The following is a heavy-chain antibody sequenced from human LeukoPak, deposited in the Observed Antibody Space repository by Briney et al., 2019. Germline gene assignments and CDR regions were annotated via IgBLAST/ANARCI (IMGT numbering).Heavy chain of an antibody. CDR2: IKPDGSDK. J-gene: IGHJ4*02. V-gene: IGHV3-7*01. CDR1: GFTFSSYW. CDR3: AGRTDFDF. D-gene: IGHD1-1*01. Sequence: GGSLRLSCAASGFTFSSYWMHWVRQAPGKGLEWVATIKPDGSDKYNVDSVKGRFTISRDNAKNSLFLQMNSLRAEDTAVYYCAGRTDFDFWGQGILVTVSS.